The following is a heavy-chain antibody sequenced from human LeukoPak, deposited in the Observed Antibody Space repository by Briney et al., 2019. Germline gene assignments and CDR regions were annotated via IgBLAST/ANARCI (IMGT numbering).Heavy chain of an antibody. D-gene: IGHD2/OR15-2a*01. V-gene: IGHV3-11*06. Sequence: PGGSLRLSCAASGFTFSDYYMSWIRQAPGKGLEWVSYISSGSSYTKYADSVKGRFTISRDNAKNSLYLQMNSLRAEDTAVFYCARDFLNAIDIWGQGTMVTVSS. CDR1: GFTFSDYY. CDR3: ARDFLNAIDI. J-gene: IGHJ3*02. CDR2: ISSGSSYT.